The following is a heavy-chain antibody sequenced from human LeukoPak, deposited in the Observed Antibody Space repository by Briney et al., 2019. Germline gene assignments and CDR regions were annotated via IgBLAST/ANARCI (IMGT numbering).Heavy chain of an antibody. CDR1: GGSISSYY. J-gene: IGHJ4*02. CDR2: IYYSGST. CDR3: ASSFGYGDYKFDY. D-gene: IGHD4-17*01. Sequence: SETLSLTCTVSGGSISSYYWSWIRQPPGKGLEWIGYIYYSGSTNYNPSLKSRVTISVDTSKNQFSLKLSSVTAADTAVYYCASSFGYGDYKFDYWGQGTLVTVSS. V-gene: IGHV4-59*01.